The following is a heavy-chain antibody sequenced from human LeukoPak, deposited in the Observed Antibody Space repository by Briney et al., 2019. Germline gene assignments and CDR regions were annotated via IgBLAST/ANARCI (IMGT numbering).Heavy chain of an antibody. CDR2: ISYDGSNK. CDR1: GFTFSSYA. D-gene: IGHD3-16*02. Sequence: GGSLRLSCAASGFTFSSYAMHWVRQAPGKGLEWVADISYDGSNKYYADSVKGRFTISRDNSKNTLYLQMNSLRAEDTAVYYCARAKREYDYVWGSYRYHPDYWGQGTLVTVSS. J-gene: IGHJ4*02. V-gene: IGHV3-30-3*01. CDR3: ARAKREYDYVWGSYRYHPDY.